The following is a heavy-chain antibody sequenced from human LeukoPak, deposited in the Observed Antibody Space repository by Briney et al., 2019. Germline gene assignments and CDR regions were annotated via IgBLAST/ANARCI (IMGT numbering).Heavy chain of an antibody. CDR2: ISDRGGST. J-gene: IGHJ4*02. CDR3: AKGGGYNYGYVNY. D-gene: IGHD5-18*01. Sequence: PGGSLRLSCAASGSTFSSYAMSWVRQAPGKGLEWVSVISDRGGSTYYADSVKGRFTISRDNSKNTLSLQMNSLRAEDTAVYYCAKGGGYNYGYVNYWGQGTLVTVTS. V-gene: IGHV3-23*01. CDR1: GSTFSSYA.